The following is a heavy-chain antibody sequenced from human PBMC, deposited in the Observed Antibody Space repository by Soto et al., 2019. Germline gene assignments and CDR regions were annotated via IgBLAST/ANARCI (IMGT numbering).Heavy chain of an antibody. V-gene: IGHV1-69*02. CDR1: GGTFSSYT. J-gene: IGHJ4*02. CDR3: ARRPYYYGSGSYYPDY. Sequence: QVQLVQSGAEVKKPGSSVKVSCKASGGTFSSYTISWVRQAPGQGLEWMGRIIPILGIANYAQKFQGRVTITADKSTSTAYMELRSLRSEDTAVYYCARRPYYYGSGSYYPDYWGKGTLVTVSS. D-gene: IGHD3-10*01. CDR2: IIPILGIA.